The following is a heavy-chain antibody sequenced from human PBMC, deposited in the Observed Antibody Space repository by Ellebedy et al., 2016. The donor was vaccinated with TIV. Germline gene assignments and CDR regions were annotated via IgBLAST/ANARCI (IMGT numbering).Heavy chain of an antibody. D-gene: IGHD2-15*01. J-gene: IGHJ4*02. V-gene: IGHV3-23*01. CDR1: GFTFSSYA. CDR3: AKATGRVAATGPLIQFWSGIDD. CDR2: LSNNGEIT. Sequence: GESLKISCAASGFTFSSYAMTWVRQAPGKGLEWVSSLSNNGEITYYAESVKGRFTISRDNSKDTLHLQMNSLRAEDTALYYCAKATGRVAATGPLIQFWSGIDDWGQGTLVTVSS.